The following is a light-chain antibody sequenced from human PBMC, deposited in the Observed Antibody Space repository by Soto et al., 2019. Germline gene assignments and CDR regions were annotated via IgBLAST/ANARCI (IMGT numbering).Light chain of an antibody. V-gene: IGKV3-20*01. CDR3: QQYGSPPIT. CDR2: NAS. J-gene: IGKJ5*01. Sequence: EIVLTQSPATLSLSPGEIAILSCRASQSVSTFLAWFQQKNGKPPRLLIYNASNRTTGIPERLSGSGYGTDLTITISRLQNEDFEVYYCQQYGSPPITFGQGTRLEIK. CDR1: QSVSTF.